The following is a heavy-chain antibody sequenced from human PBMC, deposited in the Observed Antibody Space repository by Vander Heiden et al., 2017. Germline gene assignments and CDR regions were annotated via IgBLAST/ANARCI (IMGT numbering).Heavy chain of an antibody. CDR1: GFTFSSYS. CDR2: ISSSSSTR. D-gene: IGHD3-22*01. V-gene: IGHV3-48*02. CDR3: ARDPPYYYDSSGYPPYYYYYYGMDV. J-gene: IGHJ6*02. Sequence: EVQLVESGGGLVQPGGSLRLSCAASGFTFSSYSMTWVRQAPGKGLEWVSYISSSSSTRYYADSVKGRFTISRDNAKNSLYLQMNSLRDEDTAVYYCARDPPYYYDSSGYPPYYYYYYGMDVWGQGTTVTVSS.